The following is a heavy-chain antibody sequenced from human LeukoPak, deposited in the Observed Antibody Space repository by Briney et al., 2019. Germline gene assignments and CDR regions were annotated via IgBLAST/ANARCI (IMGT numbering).Heavy chain of an antibody. CDR1: GYTFTGYY. Sequence: ASVTVSCKASGYTFTGYYMHWVRQAPGQGLEWMGWINPNSGGTNYAQKFQGRVTMTRDTSISTAYMELSRLRSDDTAVYYCARLLWFGETHFDYWGQGTLVTVSS. J-gene: IGHJ4*02. V-gene: IGHV1-2*02. CDR2: INPNSGGT. CDR3: ARLLWFGETHFDY. D-gene: IGHD3-10*01.